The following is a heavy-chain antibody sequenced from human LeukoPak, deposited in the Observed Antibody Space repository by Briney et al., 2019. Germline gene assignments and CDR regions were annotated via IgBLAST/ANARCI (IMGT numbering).Heavy chain of an antibody. D-gene: IGHD1-26*01. CDR2: IKSSGNS. J-gene: IGHJ4*02. Sequence: SETLSLTCTVSGGTISSSTYYWGWIRQPPGQGLEWIGTIKSSGNSHYNPSLNSRVTMSIETSKNQFSLKWTSVTATGTAVYYCARRLSGSYSDYWGQGILVTVSS. CDR3: ARRLSGSYSDY. V-gene: IGHV4-39*01. CDR1: GGTISSSTYY.